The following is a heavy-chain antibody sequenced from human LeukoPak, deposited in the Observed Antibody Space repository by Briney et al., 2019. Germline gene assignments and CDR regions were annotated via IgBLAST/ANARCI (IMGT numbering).Heavy chain of an antibody. V-gene: IGHV3-48*01. D-gene: IGHD6-13*01. CDR2: ISSSSSTI. J-gene: IGHJ4*02. CDR3: AREVYSSSWYYFDY. CDR1: GFTFSSYS. Sequence: PGGSLRLSCAASGFTFSSYSMNWVRQAPGKGLEWVSYISSSSSTIYYADSVKGRFTISRDNAENSLYLQMNSLRAEDTAVYYCAREVYSSSWYYFDYWGQGTLVTVSS.